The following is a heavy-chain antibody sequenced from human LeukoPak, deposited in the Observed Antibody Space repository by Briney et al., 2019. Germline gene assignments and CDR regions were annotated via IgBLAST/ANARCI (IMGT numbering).Heavy chain of an antibody. V-gene: IGHV1-46*01. CDR2: INPSGGST. CDR1: GYTFTGYY. D-gene: IGHD1-26*01. J-gene: IGHJ4*02. CDR3: ARDLGGSYQLHAFDY. Sequence: ASVKVSCKASGYTFTGYYMHWVRQAPGQGLEWMGIINPSGGSTSYAQKFQGRVTMTRDMSTSTVYMELSSLRSEDTAVYYCARDLGGSYQLHAFDYWGQGTLVTVSS.